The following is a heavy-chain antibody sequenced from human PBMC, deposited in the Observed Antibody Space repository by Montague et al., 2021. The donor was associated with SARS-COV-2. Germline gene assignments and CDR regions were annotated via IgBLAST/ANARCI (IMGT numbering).Heavy chain of an antibody. V-gene: IGHV4-39*01. CDR2: IYYSGST. CDR3: ARHPSITIFGVVITPSWFDP. J-gene: IGHJ5*02. CDR1: GGSISSSSYY. D-gene: IGHD3-3*01. Sequence: SETLSLTCTVSGGSISSSSYYRGWIRQPPGKGLEWIGSIYYSGSTYYNPSLKSRVTISVDTSKNQFSLKLSSVTAADTAVYYCARHPSITIFGVVITPSWFDPWGQGTLVTGSS.